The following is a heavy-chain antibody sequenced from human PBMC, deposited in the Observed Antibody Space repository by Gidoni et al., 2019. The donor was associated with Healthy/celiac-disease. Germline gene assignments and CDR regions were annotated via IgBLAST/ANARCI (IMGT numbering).Heavy chain of an antibody. V-gene: IGHV4-34*01. J-gene: IGHJ5*02. Sequence: QVQLQQWCAGLLKPSETLSLPCAVYGGSFSGYYWSWIRQTPGKGLEWFGEINHSGSPNYKPSLKSRVTISVDTSKNQFSLKLSSVTAADTAVYYCARERGLLYSSGWYWFDPWGQGTLVTVSA. D-gene: IGHD6-19*01. CDR2: INHSGSP. CDR3: ARERGLLYSSGWYWFDP. CDR1: GGSFSGYY.